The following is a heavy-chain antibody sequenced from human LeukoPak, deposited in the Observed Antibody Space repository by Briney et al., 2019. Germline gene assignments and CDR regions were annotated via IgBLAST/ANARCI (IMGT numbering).Heavy chain of an antibody. CDR1: GFTFSSYA. J-gene: IGHJ4*02. D-gene: IGHD6-19*01. CDR2: ISSNGGST. Sequence: AGSLRLSCSASGFTFSSYAMHWVRQAPGKGLEYVSAISSNGGSTYYADSVKGRFTISRDNSKNTLYLQMSSLRAEDTAVYYCVKDSSGPFSNFDYWGQGTLVTVSS. V-gene: IGHV3-64D*06. CDR3: VKDSSGPFSNFDY.